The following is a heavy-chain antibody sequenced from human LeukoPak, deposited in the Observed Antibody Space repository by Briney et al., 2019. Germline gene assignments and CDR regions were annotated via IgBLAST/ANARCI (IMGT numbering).Heavy chain of an antibody. CDR2: ITGSGDTI. V-gene: IGHV3-48*03. J-gene: IGHJ4*02. CDR1: GFTFSSYE. D-gene: IGHD6-19*01. Sequence: GGSLRLSCSASGFTFSSYEMNWVRQAPGKGLEWISYITGSGDTIYYADSVKGRFTISRDNSKNTLYLQMNSLRAEDTAVYYCAKGYSSGWRIDYWGQGTLVTVSS. CDR3: AKGYSSGWRIDY.